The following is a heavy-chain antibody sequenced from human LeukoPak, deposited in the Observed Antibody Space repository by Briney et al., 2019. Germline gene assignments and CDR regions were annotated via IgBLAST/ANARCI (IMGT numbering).Heavy chain of an antibody. CDR3: ARVQYSSGWYFDY. D-gene: IGHD6-19*01. J-gene: IGHJ4*02. V-gene: IGHV3-30*04. Sequence: GRSLRLSCAASGFTFSSYAMHWVRQAPGKGLEWVAVISYDGSNKYYADSVKGRLTISRDNSKSTLYLQMNSLRAEDTAVYYCARVQYSSGWYFDYWGQGTLVTVSS. CDR1: GFTFSSYA. CDR2: ISYDGSNK.